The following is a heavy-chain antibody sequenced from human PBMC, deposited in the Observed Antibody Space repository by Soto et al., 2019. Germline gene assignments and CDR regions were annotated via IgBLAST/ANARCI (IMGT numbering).Heavy chain of an antibody. CDR3: ARETSDYGVDY. V-gene: IGHV4-30-4*01. CDR1: GGSISSGDYY. Sequence: PSETLSLTCTISGGSISSGDYYWSWIRQPPGKGLEWIGEINHSGSTNYNPSLKSRVIISVDTSKNQFSLKLSSVTAADTAVYYCARETSDYGVDYWGQGTLGTVTS. J-gene: IGHJ4*02. D-gene: IGHD4-17*01. CDR2: INHSGST.